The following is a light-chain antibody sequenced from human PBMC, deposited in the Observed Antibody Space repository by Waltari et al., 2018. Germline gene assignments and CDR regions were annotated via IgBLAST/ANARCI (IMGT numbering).Light chain of an antibody. CDR1: QSISHC. J-gene: IGKJ4*01. CDR3: QRYDDYPPT. CDR2: KAS. V-gene: IGKV1-5*03. Sequence: DIQMTQSTSTLSASVGDRVTITCRASQSISHCLAWYQQKPGKAPKLLISKASSLEKEVPARFSGSGSGTEFTLTITNLQPDDFATYYCQRYDDYPPTFGGGTKVEIK.